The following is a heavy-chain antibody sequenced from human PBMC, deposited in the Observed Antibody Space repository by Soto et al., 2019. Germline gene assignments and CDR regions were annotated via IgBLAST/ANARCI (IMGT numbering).Heavy chain of an antibody. CDR1: AFTFSYHG. V-gene: IGHV3-72*01. CDR2: IRSKIYNYTT. Sequence: GGSRRRSWAASAFTFSYHGMDWVGQAPGKGLEWVGRIRSKIYNYTTQYAASVRGRFIISRDDSRDPLFLHMNSLTTEDTAVYYCARENLNELLDEGGQGTVVAGSS. CDR3: ARENLNELLDE. D-gene: IGHD2-21*01. J-gene: IGHJ4*02.